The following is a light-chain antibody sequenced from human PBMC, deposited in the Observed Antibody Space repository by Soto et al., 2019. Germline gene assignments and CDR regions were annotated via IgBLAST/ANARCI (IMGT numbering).Light chain of an antibody. CDR1: QGIRND. Sequence: AIRMTQSPSSLSASVGDRVTITCRASQGIRNDLGWYQQKPGKAPKLLIYAASSLQSGVPSRLRGSGSGTDLTITISSLQTEDFETYYCLQDYNYTWTFGHGTQVDI. CDR3: LQDYNYTWT. V-gene: IGKV1-6*01. J-gene: IGKJ1*01. CDR2: AAS.